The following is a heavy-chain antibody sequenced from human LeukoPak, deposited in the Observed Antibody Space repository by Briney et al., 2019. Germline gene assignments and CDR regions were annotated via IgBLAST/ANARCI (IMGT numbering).Heavy chain of an antibody. V-gene: IGHV1-24*01. Sequence: ASVKVSCKVSGYTLTELSMNWARQAPGKGLEWMGGFDPEDGETIYAQKFQGRVTMTEDTSTDTAYMELSSLRSEDTAVYYCASSGSYGGAFDIWGQGTMVTVSS. J-gene: IGHJ3*02. CDR1: GYTLTELS. CDR2: FDPEDGET. D-gene: IGHD1-26*01. CDR3: ASSGSYGGAFDI.